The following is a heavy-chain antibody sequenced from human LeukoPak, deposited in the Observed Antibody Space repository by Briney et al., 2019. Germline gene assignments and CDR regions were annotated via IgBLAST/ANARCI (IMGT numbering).Heavy chain of an antibody. CDR2: ISISGTTI. CDR1: GFTFTDYY. V-gene: IGHV3-11*01. D-gene: IGHD1-26*01. J-gene: IGHJ4*02. Sequence: GVSLRLSCAASGFTFTDYYMNWIRQAPGKGLEWVSYISISGTTIYYADSVKGRFTISRDNAKNSLYLQMNSLRAEDTAVYYCAKWKTSGSYSRGAHFYYFDYWGQGTLVAVSS. CDR3: AKWKTSGSYSRGAHFYYFDY.